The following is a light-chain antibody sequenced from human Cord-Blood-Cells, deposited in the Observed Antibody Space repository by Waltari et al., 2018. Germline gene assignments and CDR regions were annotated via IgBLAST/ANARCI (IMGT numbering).Light chain of an antibody. CDR2: GSS. CDR1: QSVSSN. Sequence: EIVMTQSPATLSVSPGERANLPCRASQSVSSNLAWYQQKPGQAPRALIYGSSTRATGIPARFSGSGSGTEFTLTISSLQSEDFAVYYCQQYNNWPPWTFGQGTKVEIK. V-gene: IGKV3-15*01. CDR3: QQYNNWPPWT. J-gene: IGKJ1*01.